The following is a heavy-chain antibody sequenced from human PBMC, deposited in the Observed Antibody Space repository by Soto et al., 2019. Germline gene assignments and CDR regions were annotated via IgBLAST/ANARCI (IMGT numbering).Heavy chain of an antibody. J-gene: IGHJ3*01. D-gene: IGHD6-19*01. CDR3: AYSTGWYRHDV. Sequence: QVQLQESGPGLVKPSGTLSLTCAVSGDSISNSRWWTWVRQPPGKGLEWIGDIFHSGDTNYNPSLKSRVFISVDKSQNQFSLKGSSVTAADTAVYYCAYSTGWYRHDVWGQGTLATVSS. CDR2: IFHSGDT. CDR1: GDSISNSRW. V-gene: IGHV4-4*02.